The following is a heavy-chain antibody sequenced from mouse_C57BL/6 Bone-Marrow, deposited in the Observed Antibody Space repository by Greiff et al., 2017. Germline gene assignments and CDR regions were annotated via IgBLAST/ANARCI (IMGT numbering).Heavy chain of an antibody. V-gene: IGHV1-55*01. CDR1: GYTFTSYW. D-gene: IGHD4-1*01. Sequence: QVQLQQPGAELVKPGASVKMSCKASGYTFTSYWITWVKQRPGQGLEWIGDIYPGSGSTNYNEQFKSKATLTVDTSSSPAYMQLSSLTSEDAAVYYCARDWDDYWGQGTTLTVSS. J-gene: IGHJ2*01. CDR2: IYPGSGST. CDR3: ARDWDDY.